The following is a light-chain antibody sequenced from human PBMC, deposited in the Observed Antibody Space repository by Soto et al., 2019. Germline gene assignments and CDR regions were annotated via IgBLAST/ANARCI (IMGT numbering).Light chain of an antibody. Sequence: DIQMTQSPSSLSASVGDRVTITCRASQTISNYVNWYQQKAGKAPQLLIYGTSSLHGGVPSRFSGSGSGTEFTLTISSLQPEDFATYYCQQSYSTPWTFGQGTKVEIK. CDR1: QTISNY. V-gene: IGKV1-39*01. J-gene: IGKJ1*01. CDR3: QQSYSTPWT. CDR2: GTS.